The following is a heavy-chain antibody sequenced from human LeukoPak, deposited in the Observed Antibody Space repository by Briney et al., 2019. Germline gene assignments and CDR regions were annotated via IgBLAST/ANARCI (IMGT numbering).Heavy chain of an antibody. CDR2: IYYSGST. V-gene: IGHV4-59*01. CDR1: GGSLSSYY. J-gene: IGHJ6*03. Sequence: SETLSLTCTVSGGSLSSYYWSWIRQPPGKGLEWSGYIYYSGSTNYNPSLKSRVIISVDTSKNQFSLKLSSVTAADTAVYYCARVEEGYGSGRRENYYYYYMDVWGKGTTVTISS. D-gene: IGHD3-10*01. CDR3: ARVEEGYGSGRRENYYYYYMDV.